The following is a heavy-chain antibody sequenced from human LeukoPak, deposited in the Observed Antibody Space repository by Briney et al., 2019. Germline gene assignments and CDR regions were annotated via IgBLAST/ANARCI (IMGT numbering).Heavy chain of an antibody. CDR1: GGTFSSYA. J-gene: IGHJ4*02. V-gene: IGHV1-69*05. D-gene: IGHD3-16*01. CDR3: ATDLLFDWGLSRRRPDY. CDR2: IIPIFGTA. Sequence: SVKVSCKASGGTFSSYAISWVRQAPGQGLEWMGGIIPIFGTANYAQKFQGRVTITTDESTSTAYMELSSLRSEDTAVYYCATDLLFDWGLSRRRPDYWGQGTLVTVSS.